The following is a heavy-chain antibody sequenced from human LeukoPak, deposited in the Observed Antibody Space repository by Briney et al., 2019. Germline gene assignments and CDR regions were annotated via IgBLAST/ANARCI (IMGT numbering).Heavy chain of an antibody. J-gene: IGHJ5*02. CDR1: GGSFSGYY. CDR3: ARGSKGWFDP. V-gene: IGHV4-59*01. Sequence: PSETLSLTCAVYGGSFSGYYWSWIRQPPGKGLEWIGYIYYSGSTNYNPSLKSRVTISVDTSKNQFSLKLSSVTAADTAVYYCARGSKGWFDPWGQGTLVTVSS. CDR2: IYYSGST.